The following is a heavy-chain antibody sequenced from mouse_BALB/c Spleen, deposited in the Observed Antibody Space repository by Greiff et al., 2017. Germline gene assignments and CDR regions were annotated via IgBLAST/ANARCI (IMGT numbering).Heavy chain of an antibody. CDR3: ASHYYGSRTYWYFDV. CDR1: GDSITSGY. V-gene: IGHV3-8*02. CDR2: ISYSGST. D-gene: IGHD1-1*01. Sequence: EVQLQESGPSLVKPSQTLSLTCSVTGDSITSGYWNWIRKFPGNKLEYMGYISYSGSTYYNPSLKSRISITRDTSKNQYYLQLNSVTTEDTATYYCASHYYGSRTYWYFDVWGAGTTVTVSS. J-gene: IGHJ1*01.